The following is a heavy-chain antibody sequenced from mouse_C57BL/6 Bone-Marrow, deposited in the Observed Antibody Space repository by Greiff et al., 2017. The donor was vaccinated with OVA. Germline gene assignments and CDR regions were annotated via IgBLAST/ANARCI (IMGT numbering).Heavy chain of an antibody. CDR1: GYTFTSYW. D-gene: IGHD2-2*01. CDR3: ALVNPYFDY. Sequence: QVQLQQPGAELVKPGASVKMSCKASGYTFTSYWITWVKQRPGQGLEWIGDIYPGSGSPNYNEKFKSKATLTVDTSSSAAYMQLSSLTSEDSAVYYCALVNPYFDYWGQGTTLTVSS. V-gene: IGHV1-55*01. J-gene: IGHJ2*01. CDR2: IYPGSGSP.